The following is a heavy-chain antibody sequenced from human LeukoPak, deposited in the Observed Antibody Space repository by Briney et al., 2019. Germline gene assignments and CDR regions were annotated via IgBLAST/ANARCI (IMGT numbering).Heavy chain of an antibody. V-gene: IGHV1-2*06. D-gene: IGHD3-10*01. CDR1: GYTFTGYY. J-gene: IGHJ4*02. Sequence: ASVKVSCKASGYTFTGYYMHWVRQAPGQGLEWMGRINPNSGGTNYAQKFQGRVAMTRDTSISTAYMELSRLRSDDTAVYYCARDRIRVVRGVVDYWGQGTLVTVSS. CDR2: INPNSGGT. CDR3: ARDRIRVVRGVVDY.